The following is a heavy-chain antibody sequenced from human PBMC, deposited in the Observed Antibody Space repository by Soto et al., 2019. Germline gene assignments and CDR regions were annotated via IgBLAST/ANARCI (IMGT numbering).Heavy chain of an antibody. CDR3: ASSHSH. J-gene: IGHJ4*02. Sequence: EVQLGESGGGLVQPGGSLRLSCAASGFTFSSYSMNWVRQAPGKGLEWVSYISSSSSTIYYADSVKGRFTISRDNAKNSLYLQMNCLRDEDTAVYYCASSHSHWGQGTLVTVSS. CDR1: GFTFSSYS. V-gene: IGHV3-48*02. D-gene: IGHD2-21*01. CDR2: ISSSSSTI.